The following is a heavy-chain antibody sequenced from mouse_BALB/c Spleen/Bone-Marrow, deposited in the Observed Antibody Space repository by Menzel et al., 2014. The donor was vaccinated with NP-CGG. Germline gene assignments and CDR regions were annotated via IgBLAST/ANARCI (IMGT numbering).Heavy chain of an antibody. CDR2: INPYNDGT. Sequence: VHVKQSGPELVKPGASVKMSCKASGYTFTSYIMHWVKQKPGQGLEWIGYINPYNDGTKYNEKFKGKATLTSDKSSSTAYMELSSLTSEDSAVYYCARRWLPYAMDYWRQGTSAPVSS. J-gene: IGHJ4*01. CDR3: ARRWLPYAMDY. V-gene: IGHV1-14*01. CDR1: GYTFTSYI. D-gene: IGHD2-3*01.